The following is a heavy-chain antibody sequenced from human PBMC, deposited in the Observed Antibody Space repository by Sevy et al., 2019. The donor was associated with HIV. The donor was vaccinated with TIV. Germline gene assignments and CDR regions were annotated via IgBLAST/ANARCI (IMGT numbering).Heavy chain of an antibody. V-gene: IGHV1-69*13. CDR1: GGTFSSYA. J-gene: IGHJ6*02. D-gene: IGHD1-20*01. CDR2: IIPIFGTA. CDR3: ARGTRITGNYYYGMDV. Sequence: ASVKVSCKASGGTFSSYAISWVRQAPGQGLEWMGGIIPIFGTANYAQKFQGRVTITADESTSTAYMGLSSLRSEDTAVYYCARGTRITGNYYYGMDVWGQGTTVTVSS.